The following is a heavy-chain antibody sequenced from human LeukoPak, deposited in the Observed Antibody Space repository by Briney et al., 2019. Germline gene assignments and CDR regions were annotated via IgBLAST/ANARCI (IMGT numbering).Heavy chain of an antibody. D-gene: IGHD6-13*01. J-gene: IGHJ4*02. CDR1: GGSISSGSYY. Sequence: PSQTLSLTCTVSGGSISSGSYYWSWIRQPAGKGLEWIGRIYTSGSTNYNPSLKSRVTISVDTSKNQFSLKLSSVTAADTAVYYCVRDGGVDLYSSNSELDYWGQGTLVTVSS. V-gene: IGHV4-61*02. CDR2: IYTSGST. CDR3: VRDGGVDLYSSNSELDY.